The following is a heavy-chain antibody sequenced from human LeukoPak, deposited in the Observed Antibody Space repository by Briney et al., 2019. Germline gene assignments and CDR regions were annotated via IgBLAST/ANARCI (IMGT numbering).Heavy chain of an antibody. CDR1: GFTFGDYA. V-gene: IGHV3-49*04. Sequence: GGSLRLSCTASGFTFGDYAMSWVRQAPGKGLEWVGFIRSKAYGGTTEYAASVKGRFTISRDDSKSIAYLQMNSLKTEDTAVYYCTRVGPWNSGSYFPFNPIDYWGQGTLVTVSS. D-gene: IGHD1-26*01. CDR2: IRSKAYGGTT. CDR3: TRVGPWNSGSYFPFNPIDY. J-gene: IGHJ4*02.